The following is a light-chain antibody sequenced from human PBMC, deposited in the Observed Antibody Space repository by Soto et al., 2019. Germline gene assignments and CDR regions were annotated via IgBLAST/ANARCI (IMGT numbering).Light chain of an antibody. J-gene: IGLJ2*01. CDR2: DVS. Sequence: QSALTQPASVSGSPGQSITISCTGTSSDVGGYNYVSWYQQHPGKAPKLMIYDVSNRPSGVSNRFSGSKSGNTASLTISGLQAEDEADSYCSSSTSSRTPVVFGGGTKLTVL. CDR1: SSDVGGYNY. CDR3: SSSTSSRTPVV. V-gene: IGLV2-14*01.